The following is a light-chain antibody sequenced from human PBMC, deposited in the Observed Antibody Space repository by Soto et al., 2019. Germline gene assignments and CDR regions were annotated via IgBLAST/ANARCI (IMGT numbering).Light chain of an antibody. Sequence: QSALTQPASVSGSPGQSITISCTGTSSDVGGYKYVSWYQQHPGKAPKLMIYDIRNRPSGVSNRFSGSNSGNTASLTISGLQAEYEADYYCSSYTSSSTRVFGTGTKLTVL. CDR1: SSDVGGYKY. CDR3: SSYTSSSTRV. J-gene: IGLJ1*01. V-gene: IGLV2-14*03. CDR2: DIR.